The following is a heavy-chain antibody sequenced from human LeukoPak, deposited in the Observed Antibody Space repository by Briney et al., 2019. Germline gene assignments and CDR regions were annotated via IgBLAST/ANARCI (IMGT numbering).Heavy chain of an antibody. CDR3: ARTILYYYDSRGYPLDD. CDR2: IYPGDSDT. J-gene: IGHJ4*02. Sequence: GESLKISCKGSGYSFTSYWIGWVRQMPGKGLELMGIIYPGDSDTRYSPSFQGQVTISADKSISTAYLQWSSLKASDTAMYYCARTILYYYDSRGYPLDDWGQGTLVTVSS. V-gene: IGHV5-51*01. CDR1: GYSFTSYW. D-gene: IGHD3-22*01.